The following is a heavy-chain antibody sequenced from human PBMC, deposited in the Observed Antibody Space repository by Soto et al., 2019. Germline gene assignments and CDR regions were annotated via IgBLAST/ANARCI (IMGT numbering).Heavy chain of an antibody. CDR1: GGSISSYY. CDR3: ARAVFGRSTGLDP. J-gene: IGHJ5*02. Sequence: SETLSLTCTVSGGSISSYYWSWIRQPPGKGLEWIGYIYYSGSTNYNPSLKSRVTISVDTSKNQFSLKMSSVTAAATAVYYCARAVFGRSTGLDPWGQGTLVTVSS. D-gene: IGHD3-16*01. V-gene: IGHV4-59*01. CDR2: IYYSGST.